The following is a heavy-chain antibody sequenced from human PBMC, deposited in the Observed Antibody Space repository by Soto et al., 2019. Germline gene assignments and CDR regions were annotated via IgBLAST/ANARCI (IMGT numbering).Heavy chain of an antibody. D-gene: IGHD6-13*01. Sequence: EVQLLGSGGGLVQPGGSRRLSFAASGFTFSSYAMSWVRQAPGKGLEWVSAISGSGVSTYYADSVKGRFTISRDNSKNTLYLQMNSLRAEDTAVYYCAKEHHYSSSWSEFDYWGQGTLVTVSS. J-gene: IGHJ4*02. CDR3: AKEHHYSSSWSEFDY. V-gene: IGHV3-23*01. CDR1: GFTFSSYA. CDR2: ISGSGVST.